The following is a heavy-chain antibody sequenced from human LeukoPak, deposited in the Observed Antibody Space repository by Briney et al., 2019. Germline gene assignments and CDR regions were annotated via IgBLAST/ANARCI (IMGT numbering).Heavy chain of an antibody. V-gene: IGHV3-30*04. D-gene: IGHD4-17*01. CDR1: GFTFSSYA. CDR3: ARDRHYGDYSFYFDY. CDR2: ISYDGSNK. Sequence: GGSLRLSCAASGFTFSSYAMHWVRQAPGKGLEWVAVISYDGSNKYYADSVKGRFTISRGNSKNTLYLQMNSLRAEDTAVYYCARDRHYGDYSFYFDYWGQGTLVTVSS. J-gene: IGHJ4*02.